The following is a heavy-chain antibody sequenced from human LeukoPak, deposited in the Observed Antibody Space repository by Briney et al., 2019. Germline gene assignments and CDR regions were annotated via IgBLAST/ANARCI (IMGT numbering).Heavy chain of an antibody. Sequence: EASVKVSCKASGGTFSSYAISWVRQAPGQGLEWMGRIIPIFGTANYAQKFQGRVTITTDESTSTAYMELSSLRSEDTAVYYCARGGTDYFSAGYFDLWGRGTLVTVSS. J-gene: IGHJ2*01. D-gene: IGHD2/OR15-2a*01. CDR2: IIPIFGTA. CDR3: ARGGTDYFSAGYFDL. V-gene: IGHV1-69*05. CDR1: GGTFSSYA.